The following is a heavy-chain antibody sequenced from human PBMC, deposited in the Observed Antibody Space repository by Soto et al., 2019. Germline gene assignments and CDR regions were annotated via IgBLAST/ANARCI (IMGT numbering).Heavy chain of an antibody. CDR3: ARHLTGDLGRGMDV. D-gene: IGHD7-27*01. V-gene: IGHV5-51*01. Sequence: PGESLKISCKGSGYTFTRYWIGWVRQKSGKGLELMGIVFPDDSDVRYSPSSQGQVTISADKSINTAYLHWSALKASDTAMYYCARHLTGDLGRGMDVWGQGTTVTVSS. CDR1: GYTFTRYW. J-gene: IGHJ6*02. CDR2: VFPDDSDV.